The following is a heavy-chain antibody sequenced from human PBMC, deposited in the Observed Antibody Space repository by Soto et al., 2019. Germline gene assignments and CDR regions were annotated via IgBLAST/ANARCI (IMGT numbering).Heavy chain of an antibody. CDR2: IYYSGST. CDR3: ARGAADTAMVDS. CDR1: GDSISNGGYY. V-gene: IGHV4-31*03. D-gene: IGHD5-18*01. Sequence: SETLSLTCTVSGDSISNGGYYWSWIRQHPGKGLEWIGYIYYSGSTSYNPSLKSRVTISIDTSESQFSLELTSVTAADTAVYYCARGAADTAMVDSWGQGTLVTVSS. J-gene: IGHJ4*02.